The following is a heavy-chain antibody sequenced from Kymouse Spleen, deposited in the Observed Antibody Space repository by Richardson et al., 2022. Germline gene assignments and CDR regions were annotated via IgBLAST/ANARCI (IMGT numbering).Heavy chain of an antibody. CDR1: GFTFSSYG. J-gene: IGHJ4*02. Sequence: QVQLVESGGGVVQPGRSLRLSCAASGFTFSSYGMHWVRQAPGKGLEWVAVIWYDGSNKYYADSVKGRFTISRDNSKNTLYLQMNSLRAEDTAVYYCAREGGSSSRFDYWGQGTLVTVSS. V-gene: IGHV3-33*01. CDR3: AREGGSSSRFDY. D-gene: IGHD6-6*01. CDR2: IWYDGSNK.